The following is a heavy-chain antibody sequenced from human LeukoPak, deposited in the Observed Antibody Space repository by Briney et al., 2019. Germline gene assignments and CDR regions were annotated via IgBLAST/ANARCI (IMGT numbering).Heavy chain of an antibody. D-gene: IGHD1-26*01. CDR2: ISGSGGST. J-gene: IGHJ4*02. Sequence: GGSLRLSCAASGFTFSSYAMSWVRQAPGKGLEWVSAISGSGGSTYYADSVKGRFTISRDNSKNTLYLQMNSLRVEDTAIYYCARVSGTYWFDYWGQGTLVTVSS. CDR3: ARVSGTYWFDY. CDR1: GFTFSSYA. V-gene: IGHV3-23*01.